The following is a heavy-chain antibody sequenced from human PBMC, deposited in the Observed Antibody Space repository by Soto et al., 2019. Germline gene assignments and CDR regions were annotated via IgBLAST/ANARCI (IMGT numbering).Heavy chain of an antibody. CDR2: ISYDGSTT. Sequence: VGTLRLSCASSVVPFSTYGMHCLGHAPGKWLEWVAVISYDGSTTYFADSVKGRFTISRDNSKNTMYMQMNSLRPEDTAVYYCARGLIDVYSGGPFDIWGQGTTFTVSS. J-gene: IGHJ6*02. CDR1: VVPFSTYG. V-gene: IGHV3-30-3*01. D-gene: IGHD3-16*01. CDR3: ARGLIDVYSGGPFDI.